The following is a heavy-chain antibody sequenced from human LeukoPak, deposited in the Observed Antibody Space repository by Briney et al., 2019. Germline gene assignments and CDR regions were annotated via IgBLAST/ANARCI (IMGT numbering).Heavy chain of an antibody. Sequence: SETLSLTCTVSGYSISSGYYWGWIRQPPGKGLECIGTIYHSGNTYYNPSLKSRVTMSVDTSKNQFSLKLSSVTAADTAVYYCARTGDGYNYYSYYYMDVWGKGTTVTVTS. V-gene: IGHV4-38-2*02. CDR3: ARTGDGYNYYSYYYMDV. CDR1: GYSISSGYY. D-gene: IGHD5-24*01. J-gene: IGHJ6*03. CDR2: IYHSGNT.